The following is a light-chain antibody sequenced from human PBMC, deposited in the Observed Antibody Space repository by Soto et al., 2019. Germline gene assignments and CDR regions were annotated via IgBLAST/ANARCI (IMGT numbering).Light chain of an antibody. J-gene: IGKJ2*01. CDR3: QQYGSSPYT. CDR1: QSVSSSY. V-gene: IGKV3-20*01. Sequence: EIVLTQSPGPLSLSPGERATLSCRARQSVSSSYLAWYQQKPGQAPRLLIYSASSRATGIPDRFSGSGSGTDFTLSISRLEPEDFAVYYCQQYGSSPYTFGQGTKLEIK. CDR2: SAS.